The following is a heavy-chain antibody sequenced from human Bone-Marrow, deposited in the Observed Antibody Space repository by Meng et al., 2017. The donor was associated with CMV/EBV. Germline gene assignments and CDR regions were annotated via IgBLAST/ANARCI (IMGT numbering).Heavy chain of an antibody. V-gene: IGHV3-7*01. J-gene: IGHJ6*02. Sequence: GESLKISCAASGFTFRIYWMTWVRQAPGKGPEWVANIKQDGSEDYYVDSVQGRFNISRDNAKNSLYLQMDDLRGEDTAVYYCARFKYCSSTSCHRYLYSGLDVWGQGTTVTVSS. D-gene: IGHD2-2*01. CDR2: IKQDGSED. CDR1: GFTFRIYW. CDR3: ARFKYCSSTSCHRYLYSGLDV.